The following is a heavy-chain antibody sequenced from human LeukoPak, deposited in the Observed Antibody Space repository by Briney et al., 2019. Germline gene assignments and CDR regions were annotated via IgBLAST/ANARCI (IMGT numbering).Heavy chain of an antibody. CDR1: GYTFTSYS. Sequence: AASVKVSCKASGYTFTSYSMNWVRQAPGQGLEWMGWIDTNTGNPTYAQGFTGRFVFSLDTSVSTAYLQISSLKAEDTAFYYCARDQRRISFDYWGQGTLVTVSS. CDR3: ARDQRRISFDY. D-gene: IGHD3-3*01. V-gene: IGHV7-4-1*02. J-gene: IGHJ4*02. CDR2: IDTNTGNP.